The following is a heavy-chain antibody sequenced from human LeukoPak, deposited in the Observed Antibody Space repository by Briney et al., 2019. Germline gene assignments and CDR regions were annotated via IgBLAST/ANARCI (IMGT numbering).Heavy chain of an antibody. J-gene: IGHJ4*02. V-gene: IGHV3-23*01. CDR1: GFTFSNYV. CDR2: ISGNGGST. Sequence: GGSLRLSCVASGFTFSNYVMSWVRQAPGKGLEWVSGISGNGGSTYNADSVKGRFTISRDNSKNTLYLQMNSLRAEDTAVYYCAKGMRQFDYWGQGTLVTVS. CDR3: AKGMRQFDY.